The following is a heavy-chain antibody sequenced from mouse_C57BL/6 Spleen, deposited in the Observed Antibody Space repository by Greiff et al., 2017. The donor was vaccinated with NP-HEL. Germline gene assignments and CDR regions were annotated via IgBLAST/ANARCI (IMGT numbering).Heavy chain of an antibody. V-gene: IGHV1-82*01. Sequence: QVQLQQSGPELVKPGASVKISCKASGYAFSSSWMNWVKQRPGKGLEWIGRIYPGDGDTNYNGKFKGKATLTADKSSSTAYMQLSSLTSEDSAVYFCARRYGSSPFFDYWGQGTTLTVSS. D-gene: IGHD1-1*01. CDR2: IYPGDGDT. J-gene: IGHJ2*01. CDR3: ARRYGSSPFFDY. CDR1: GYAFSSSW.